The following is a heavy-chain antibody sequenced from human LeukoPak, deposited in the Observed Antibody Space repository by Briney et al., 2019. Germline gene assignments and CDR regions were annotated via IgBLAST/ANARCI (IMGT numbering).Heavy chain of an antibody. CDR3: ARSIGVAGIVSDYYYYAMDV. CDR2: IYYSGST. V-gene: IGHV4-59*08. J-gene: IGHJ6*02. D-gene: IGHD6-19*01. CDR1: GGSISSYY. Sequence: SETLSLTCIVSGGSISSYYWSWIRQPPGKGLEWIGYIYYSGSTTYNPSLKSRVTISLQTSKKQFSLKLSSVTAEDTAVYYCARSIGVAGIVSDYYYYAMDVWGQGTTVTVSS.